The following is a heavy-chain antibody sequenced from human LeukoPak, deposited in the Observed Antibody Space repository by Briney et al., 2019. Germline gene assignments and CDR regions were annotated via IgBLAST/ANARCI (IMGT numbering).Heavy chain of an antibody. CDR3: ARVGGPYRPLDY. CDR1: GGSISDTNW. V-gene: IGHV4-4*02. J-gene: IGHJ4*02. Sequence: SETLSLTCGVSGGSISDTNWWTWFRQPPGKGLEWIGEVNLQGSTNYNPSLKSRVAISVDKSENHISLKLTSVTAADTAVYYCARVGGPYRPLDYSGQGTLATVAS. CDR2: VNLQGST.